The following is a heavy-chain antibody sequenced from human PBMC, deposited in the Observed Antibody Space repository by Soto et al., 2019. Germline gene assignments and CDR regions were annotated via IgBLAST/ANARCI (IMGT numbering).Heavy chain of an antibody. J-gene: IGHJ5*02. CDR1: GGSISSSSYF. Sequence: QLQLQESGPRLVKPSETLSLTCTVSGGSISSSSYFWGWFRKPPGKGLEWIGKIYYSASTYYNPSLKSRVTVSGDTSKNQFSLKLTSVTAANTAVYYCARHPSDFWFDPWGQETLVTVSS. V-gene: IGHV4-39*01. D-gene: IGHD2-21*02. CDR3: ARHPSDFWFDP. CDR2: IYYSAST.